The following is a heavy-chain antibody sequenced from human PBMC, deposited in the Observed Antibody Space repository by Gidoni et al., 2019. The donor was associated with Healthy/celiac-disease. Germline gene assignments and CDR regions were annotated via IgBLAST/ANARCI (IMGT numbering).Heavy chain of an antibody. V-gene: IGHV1-2*02. Sequence: QVQLVQSGAEVKKPGASVKVSCKASGYTFTGYSMHWVRQAPGQGLEWMGWINHNSGGTNYAQKFQGRVTMTRDTSISTAYMELSRLRSDDTAVYYCARGGLYCGGDCYLPDYWGQGTLVTVSS. CDR1: GYTFTGYS. CDR3: ARGGLYCGGDCYLPDY. CDR2: INHNSGGT. D-gene: IGHD2-21*02. J-gene: IGHJ4*02.